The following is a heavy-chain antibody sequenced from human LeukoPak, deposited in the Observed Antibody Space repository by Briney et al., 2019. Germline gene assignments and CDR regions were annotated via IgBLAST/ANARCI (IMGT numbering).Heavy chain of an antibody. D-gene: IGHD5-18*01. Sequence: AASVKVSCKASGYTFTSYGISWVRQAPGQGLEWMGWISAYNGNTNYAQKLQGRVTMTTDTSTSTAYMELRSLRSDDTAVYYCARDNGYSYGYHHFDYWGQGTLVTVSS. CDR2: ISAYNGNT. CDR3: ARDNGYSYGYHHFDY. V-gene: IGHV1-18*01. J-gene: IGHJ4*02. CDR1: GYTFTSYG.